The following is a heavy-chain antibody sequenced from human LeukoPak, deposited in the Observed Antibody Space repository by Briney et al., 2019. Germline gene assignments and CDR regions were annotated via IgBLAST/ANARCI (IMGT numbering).Heavy chain of an antibody. J-gene: IGHJ3*02. CDR3: ARVLSQYDAFDI. Sequence: SETLSLTCTVSGGSISSSSYYWGWIRQPPGKGLEWIGSIYYSGSTYYNPSLKSRVTISVDTSKNQFSLKLSSVTAADTAVYYCARVLSQYDAFDIWGQGTMVTVSS. CDR1: GGSISSSSYY. V-gene: IGHV4-39*07. CDR2: IYYSGST.